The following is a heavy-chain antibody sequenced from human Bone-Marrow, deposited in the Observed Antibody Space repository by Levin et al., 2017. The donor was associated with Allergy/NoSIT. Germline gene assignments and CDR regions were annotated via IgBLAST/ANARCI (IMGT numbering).Heavy chain of an antibody. Sequence: PGGSLRLSCAASGFTFSNFAMTWVRQAPGKGPEWVSAISQTAVFIYYAGSVKGRFTISRDNSKNTLYLQMSSLSAEDTAVYYCAKNGPYCSRTACYSSWGQGTLVTVSS. V-gene: IGHV3-23*01. J-gene: IGHJ5*02. CDR1: GFTFSNFA. D-gene: IGHD2-2*02. CDR2: ISQTAVFI. CDR3: AKNGPYCSRTACYSS.